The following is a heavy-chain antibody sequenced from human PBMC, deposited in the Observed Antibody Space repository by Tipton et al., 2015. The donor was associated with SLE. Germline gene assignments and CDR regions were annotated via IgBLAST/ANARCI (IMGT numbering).Heavy chain of an antibody. J-gene: IGHJ2*01. V-gene: IGHV3-23*01. CDR2: ISGSGSAT. CDR3: AKRRIAARLGGGYWHFDL. Sequence: SLRLSCVASGFTFSSYAMSWVRQAPGKGLEWVSGISGSGSATYYADSVKGRFTISRDNSKNTLYLEMNSLRAEDTAVYYCAKRRIAARLGGGYWHFDLWGRGTLVTVSS. CDR1: GFTFSSYA. D-gene: IGHD6-6*01.